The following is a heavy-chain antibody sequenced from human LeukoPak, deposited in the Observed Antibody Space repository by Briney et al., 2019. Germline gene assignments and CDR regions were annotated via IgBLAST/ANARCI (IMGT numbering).Heavy chain of an antibody. Sequence: GGSLRLSCATSGFTVSSNSMTWVRQAPGKGLEWVSVIYRGGNTYYADSVKGRFTFSRDNSKNSLYLQMNSLRAEDTAVYYCARASFDFWSGYYRVGFDYWGQGTLVTVSS. J-gene: IGHJ4*02. D-gene: IGHD3-3*01. V-gene: IGHV3-53*01. CDR1: GFTVSSNS. CDR3: ARASFDFWSGYYRVGFDY. CDR2: IYRGGNT.